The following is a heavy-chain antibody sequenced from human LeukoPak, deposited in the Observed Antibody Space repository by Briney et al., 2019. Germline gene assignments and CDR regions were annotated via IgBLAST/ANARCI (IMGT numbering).Heavy chain of an antibody. Sequence: GGSLRLSCAASGFTFSSYGMHWVRQAPGKGLEWVAFIRYDGSNKYYADSVKGRFTISRDNSKNTLYLQMNSLRGEDTAVYYCAKDLGDFWSGPPGLFDYWGQGTLVTVSS. CDR3: AKDLGDFWSGPPGLFDY. CDR1: GFTFSSYG. CDR2: IRYDGSNK. D-gene: IGHD3-3*01. J-gene: IGHJ4*02. V-gene: IGHV3-30*02.